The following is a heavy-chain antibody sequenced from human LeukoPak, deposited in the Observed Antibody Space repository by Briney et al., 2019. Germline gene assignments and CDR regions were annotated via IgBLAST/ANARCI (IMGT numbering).Heavy chain of an antibody. CDR3: ARLDYGGNSNLFDP. Sequence: SETLSLTCTVSGGSISSYYWSWIRLPPGKGLEWIGYIYTSGSTNYNPSLKSRVTISVDTSKNRFSLKLSSVTAADTAVYYCARLDYGGNSNLFDPWGQGTLVTVSS. CDR2: IYTSGST. CDR1: GGSISSYY. J-gene: IGHJ5*02. V-gene: IGHV4-4*09. D-gene: IGHD4-23*01.